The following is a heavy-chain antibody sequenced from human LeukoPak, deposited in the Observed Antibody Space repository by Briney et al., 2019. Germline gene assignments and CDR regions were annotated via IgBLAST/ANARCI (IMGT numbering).Heavy chain of an antibody. V-gene: IGHV3-21*01. D-gene: IGHD6-13*01. CDR1: GFTFSSYS. CDR3: ARDRTGEQQLVKGNWFDP. Sequence: GGSLRLSCAASGFTFSSYSMNWVRQAPGKGLEWVSSISSNSSYIYYADSVKGRFTISRDNAKNSLYLQMNSLRAEDTAVYYCARDRTGEQQLVKGNWFDPWGQGTLVTVSS. J-gene: IGHJ5*02. CDR2: ISSNSSYI.